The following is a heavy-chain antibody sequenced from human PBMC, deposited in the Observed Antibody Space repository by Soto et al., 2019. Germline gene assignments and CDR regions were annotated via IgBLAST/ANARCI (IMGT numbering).Heavy chain of an antibody. V-gene: IGHV1-2*02. Sequence: ASVKVSCKASGYPFSDNQIHWLRRAPGQGLEWMGRINPKSDDTNYAQKFQGRVTMTRDTSIDTAYLELTGLTSDDTATYYCACEYSLDYIRWGLDPWGQGTLVTVSS. J-gene: IGHJ5*02. CDR3: ACEYSLDYIRWGLDP. D-gene: IGHD4-4*01. CDR1: GYPFSDNQ. CDR2: INPKSDDT.